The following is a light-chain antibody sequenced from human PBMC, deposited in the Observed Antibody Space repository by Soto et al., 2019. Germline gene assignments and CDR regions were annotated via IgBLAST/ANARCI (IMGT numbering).Light chain of an antibody. Sequence: DIVMTHSPDSLAVSLGERATINGKSSQRVLYTSNNKNYLAWFQQKPGQPPNLLIHSPSTREAGVPDRFSGSGSGTEFTLTISSRQAEDVAVYYCQQYHSRPWTFGQGTKVEIK. J-gene: IGKJ1*01. CDR1: QRVLYTSNNKNY. CDR3: QQYHSRPWT. V-gene: IGKV4-1*01. CDR2: SPS.